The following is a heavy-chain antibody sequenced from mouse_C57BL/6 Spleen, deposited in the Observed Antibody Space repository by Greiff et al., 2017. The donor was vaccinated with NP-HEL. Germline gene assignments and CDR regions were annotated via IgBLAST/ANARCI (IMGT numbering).Heavy chain of an antibody. V-gene: IGHV1-80*01. CDR1: GYAFSSYW. D-gene: IGHD4-1*01. CDR3: ARSGLGPWFAY. J-gene: IGHJ3*01. Sequence: VQLQQSGAELVKPGASVKISCKASGYAFSSYWMNWVKQRPGKGLEWIGQIYPGDGDTNYNGKFKGKATLTADKSSSTAYMQLSSLTSEDAAVYFCARSGLGPWFAYWGQGTLVTVSA. CDR2: IYPGDGDT.